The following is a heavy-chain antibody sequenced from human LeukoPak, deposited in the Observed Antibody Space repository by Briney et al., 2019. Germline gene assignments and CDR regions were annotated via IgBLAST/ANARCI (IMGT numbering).Heavy chain of an antibody. CDR2: IYYSGST. J-gene: IGHJ6*03. CDR3: ARDSVVVVPAAMEGRGSGSPNPLYYYYYYMDV. V-gene: IGHV4-59*12. D-gene: IGHD2-2*01. Sequence: PSETLSLTCTVSGGSISSYYWSWLRQPPGKGLEWVGSIYYSGSTYYNPSLKSRVTISVDTSKNQFSLKLSSVTAADTAVYYCARDSVVVVPAAMEGRGSGSPNPLYYYYYYMDVWGKGTTVTVSS. CDR1: GGSISSYY.